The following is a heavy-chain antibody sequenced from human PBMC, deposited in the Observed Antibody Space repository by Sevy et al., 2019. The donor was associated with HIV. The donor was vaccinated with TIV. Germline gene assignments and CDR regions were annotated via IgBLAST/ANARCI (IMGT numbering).Heavy chain of an antibody. D-gene: IGHD1-26*01. CDR2: IRHKANGGTR. CDR3: TRVGGATGWGMDV. CDR1: GVTLGDYD. J-gene: IGHJ6*02. V-gene: IGHV3-49*04. Sequence: GGSLRLSCTVSGVTLGDYDMSWVRQVPGKGREWVGFIRHKANGGTREHAAPVKGRFTTSRAASKIITYLQMNSLKAVYTAVYYCTRVGGATGWGMDVWGQGSTVTVSS.